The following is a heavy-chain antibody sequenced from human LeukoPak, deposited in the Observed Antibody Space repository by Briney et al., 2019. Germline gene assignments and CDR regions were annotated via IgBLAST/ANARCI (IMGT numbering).Heavy chain of an antibody. CDR1: GFTVSSNY. V-gene: IGHV3-23*01. CDR2: ISGSGGNT. Sequence: GGFLRLSCAASGFTVSSNYMTWVRQAPGKGLEWVSSISGSGGNTFYADSVKGRFTISRDNSKNTLYLQMNSLRAEDTAVYYCAKGDWCSGGSCYPYYFDYWGQGTLVTVSS. CDR3: AKGDWCSGGSCYPYYFDY. J-gene: IGHJ4*02. D-gene: IGHD2-15*01.